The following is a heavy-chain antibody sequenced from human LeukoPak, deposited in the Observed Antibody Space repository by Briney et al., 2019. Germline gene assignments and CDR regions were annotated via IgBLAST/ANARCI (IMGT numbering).Heavy chain of an antibody. V-gene: IGHV4-4*07. Sequence: SETLSLTCTVSGGSISSYYWSWIRQPAGKGLEWIGRIYTSGSTNYNPSLKNRVTMSVDTPKNQFSLKLSSVTAADTAVYYCARDILRFLEWTDDAFDIWGQGTMVTVSS. CDR2: IYTSGST. CDR3: ARDILRFLEWTDDAFDI. D-gene: IGHD3-3*01. J-gene: IGHJ3*02. CDR1: GGSISSYY.